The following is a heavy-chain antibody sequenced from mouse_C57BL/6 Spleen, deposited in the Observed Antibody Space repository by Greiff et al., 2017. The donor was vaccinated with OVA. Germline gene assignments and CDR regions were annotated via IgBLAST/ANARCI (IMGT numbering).Heavy chain of an antibody. J-gene: IGHJ2*01. D-gene: IGHD3-2*02. CDR2: IEPETGGT. V-gene: IGHV1-15*01. Sequence: QVQLQQSGAELVRPGASVTLSCKASGYTFTDYEMHWVKQTPVHGLEWIGAIEPETGGTAYNQKFKGKGILNADKSSSTAYMELRSLTSEDSAVYYCTRLDSSGYFDDWGQGTTLTVSS. CDR1: GYTFTDYE. CDR3: TRLDSSGYFDD.